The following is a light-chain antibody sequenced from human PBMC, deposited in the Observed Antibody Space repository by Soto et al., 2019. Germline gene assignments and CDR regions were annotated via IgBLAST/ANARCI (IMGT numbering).Light chain of an antibody. Sequence: DIQVTQSPSTLSASVGDRVTITCRASQRINNWVAWYQQKPGIAPKVLIYDASTLESGVPSRFSGSGSGTEFTLTIDSLQPDDFATYYGQRYNAFSQTFGQGTKVEI. CDR1: QRINNW. V-gene: IGKV1-5*01. CDR3: QRYNAFSQT. J-gene: IGKJ1*01. CDR2: DAS.